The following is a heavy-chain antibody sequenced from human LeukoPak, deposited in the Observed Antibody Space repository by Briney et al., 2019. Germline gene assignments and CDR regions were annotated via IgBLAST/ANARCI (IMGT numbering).Heavy chain of an antibody. D-gene: IGHD7-27*01. CDR2: INPSGGSA. Sequence: ASVKVSCTASGYTFTTYYIHWVRQAPGQGLEWMGMINPSGGSATYAQKFQYRVTMTTDTSTGTVYMDLRSLTSKDTAVYYCARAPNGGLPGGYWGQGTQVTVST. CDR1: GYTFTTYY. V-gene: IGHV1-46*01. CDR3: ARAPNGGLPGGY. J-gene: IGHJ4*02.